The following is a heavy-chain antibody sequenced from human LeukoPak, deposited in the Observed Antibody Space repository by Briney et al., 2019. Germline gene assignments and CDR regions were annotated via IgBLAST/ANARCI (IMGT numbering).Heavy chain of an antibody. CDR1: GFTFSDYY. CDR2: ISGSGGST. D-gene: IGHD2-2*01. Sequence: GGSLRLSCVASGFTFSDYYMSWIRQAPGKGLEWVSAISGSGGSTYYADSVKGRFTISRDNSKNTLYLQMNSLRAEDTAVYYCAKDPYCSSTSCQRAYFDYWGQGTLVTVSS. CDR3: AKDPYCSSTSCQRAYFDY. J-gene: IGHJ4*02. V-gene: IGHV3-23*01.